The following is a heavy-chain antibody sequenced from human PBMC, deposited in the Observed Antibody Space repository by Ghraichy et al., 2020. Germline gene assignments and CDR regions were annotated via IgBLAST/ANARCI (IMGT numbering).Heavy chain of an antibody. D-gene: IGHD3-10*01. CDR3: ARDLHYGSADS. CDR1: GFTFSGRW. V-gene: IGHV3-7*01. CDR2: INLPGSLE. Sequence: GGSLRLSCAASGFTFSGRWMAWFRQAPGKGLEWVAHINLPGSLEYYVDSVKGRFTISRDNAKNSLYLQMNSLRAEDTAVYYCARDLHYGSADSWGQGTLVTVSS. J-gene: IGHJ4*02.